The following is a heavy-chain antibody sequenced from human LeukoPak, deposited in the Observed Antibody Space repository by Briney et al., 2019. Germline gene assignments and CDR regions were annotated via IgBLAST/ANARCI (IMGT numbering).Heavy chain of an antibody. V-gene: IGHV4-59*01. D-gene: IGHD3-3*01. CDR2: IYYSGST. CDR3: GSRSGYYWGFDY. J-gene: IGHJ4*02. Sequence: KHSETLSLTCTVSGGSISSYYSSWIRQPPGKGLEWIGYIYYSGSTNYNPSLKSRVTISVDTSKNQFSLKLSSVTAADTAVYYCGSRSGYYWGFDYWGQGTQVTVSS. CDR1: GGSISSYY.